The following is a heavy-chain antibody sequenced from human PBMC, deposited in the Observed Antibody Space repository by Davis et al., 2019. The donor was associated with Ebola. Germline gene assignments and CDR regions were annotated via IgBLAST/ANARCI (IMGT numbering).Heavy chain of an antibody. CDR2: ISVYNGNT. CDR3: ARLHRAEPHFDY. Sequence: ASVKVSCKTSGYTFTSYDINWLRQAPGQGLEWMGWISVYNGNTSYAQKVQGRVTMTADTSASTASMELKDLTSDDTAVYYCARLHRAEPHFDYWGQGTLVTVSS. J-gene: IGHJ4*02. D-gene: IGHD1-26*01. CDR1: GYTFTSYD. V-gene: IGHV1-18*01.